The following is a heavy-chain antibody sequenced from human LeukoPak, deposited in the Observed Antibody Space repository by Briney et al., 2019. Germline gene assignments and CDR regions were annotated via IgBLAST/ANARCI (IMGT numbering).Heavy chain of an antibody. J-gene: IGHJ4*02. D-gene: IGHD3-10*01. V-gene: IGHV3-23*01. CDR3: ARVNYYGSGSYYNTYCFDY. CDR2: ISGSGGST. Sequence: PGGSLRLSCAASGFTFSSYAMSWVRQAPGKGLEWVSAISGSGGSTYYADSVKGRFTISRDNSKNTLYLQMNSLRAEDTAVYYCARVNYYGSGSYYNTYCFDYWGQGTLVTVSS. CDR1: GFTFSSYA.